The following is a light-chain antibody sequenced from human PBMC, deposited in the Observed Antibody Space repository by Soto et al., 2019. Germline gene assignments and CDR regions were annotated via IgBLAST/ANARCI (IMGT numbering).Light chain of an antibody. CDR1: NIGGKS. CDR2: NDN. J-gene: IGLJ2*01. V-gene: IGLV3-21*01. Sequence: SYELTQPPSVSVAPGKTARITCGGNNIGGKSVHWYQHKAGQAPVLVIYNDNDRPSGIPERFSGSNSGNTATLTIGRVEAGDEADYYCQVWESSSDHHVVFGGGTKVTVL. CDR3: QVWESSSDHHVV.